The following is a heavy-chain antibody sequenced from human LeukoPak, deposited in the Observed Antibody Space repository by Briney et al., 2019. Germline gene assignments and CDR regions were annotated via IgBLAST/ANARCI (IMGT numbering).Heavy chain of an antibody. J-gene: IGHJ4*02. V-gene: IGHV3-21*01. CDR3: VSRGIAVAGEDY. CDR2: ISSSSSYI. D-gene: IGHD6-19*01. CDR1: GFTFSSYS. Sequence: EGSLRLSCAASGFTFSSYSMIWVRQAPGKGLEWVSSISSSSSYIYYADSVKGRFTISRDNAKNSLYLQMNSLRAEDTAVYYCVSRGIAVAGEDYWGQGTLVTVSS.